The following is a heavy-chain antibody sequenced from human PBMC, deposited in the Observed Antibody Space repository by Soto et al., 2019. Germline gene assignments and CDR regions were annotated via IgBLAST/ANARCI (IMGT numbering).Heavy chain of an antibody. V-gene: IGHV1-18*01. CDR1: GYTFTSYG. Sequence: ASVKVSCKASGYTFTSYGLSWVRQAPGQGLEWMGWINGYTGNTNYAQKFQGRVTMTEDTSTDTAYMELSSLRSEDTAVYYCETAGPGGVTMIVGFDYWGQGTLVTVSS. CDR2: INGYTGNT. CDR3: ETAGPGGVTMIVGFDY. D-gene: IGHD3-22*01. J-gene: IGHJ4*02.